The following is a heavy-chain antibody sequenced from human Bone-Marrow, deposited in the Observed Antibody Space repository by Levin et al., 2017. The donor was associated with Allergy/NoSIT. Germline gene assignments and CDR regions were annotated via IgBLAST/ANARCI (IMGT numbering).Heavy chain of an antibody. CDR1: GFTFSSYW. D-gene: IGHD3-22*01. V-gene: IGHV3-7*01. CDR3: AREEYYDSSGYHTFDY. Sequence: GGSLRLSCAASGFTFSSYWMSWVRQAPGKGLEWVANIKQDGSEKYYVDSVKGRFTISRDNAKNSLYLQMNSLRAEDTAGYYCAREEYYDSSGYHTFDYWGQGTLVTVSS. J-gene: IGHJ4*02. CDR2: IKQDGSEK.